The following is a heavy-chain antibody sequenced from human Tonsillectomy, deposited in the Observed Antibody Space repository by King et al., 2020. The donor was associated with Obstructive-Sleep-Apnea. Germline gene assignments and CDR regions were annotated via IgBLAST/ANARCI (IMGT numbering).Heavy chain of an antibody. J-gene: IGHJ4*02. CDR2: IYYSGST. CDR3: ARGGVSAPLYYFDY. V-gene: IGHV4-59*01. Sequence: QLQESGPGLVKPSETLSLTCTVSGGSIISYYWSWIRQPPGKGLEWIGYIYYSGSTNYNPSLKSLVTISVDTSKNQFSLKQSSVTAADTAVYYCARGGVSAPLYYFDYWGQGTLVTVSS. CDR1: GGSIISYY. D-gene: IGHD2-21*01.